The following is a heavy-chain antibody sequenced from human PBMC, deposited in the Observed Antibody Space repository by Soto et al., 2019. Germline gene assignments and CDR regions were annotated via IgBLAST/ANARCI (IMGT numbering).Heavy chain of an antibody. Sequence: ASVKVSFKASGYTFTGYYMHWVRQAPGQGLKWMGWINPNSGGTNYAQKFQGRVTMTRDTSISTAYMELSRLRSDDTAVYYCARDPVAVAGTYYYYYYGMDVWGQGTTVTVSS. J-gene: IGHJ6*02. CDR2: INPNSGGT. D-gene: IGHD6-19*01. V-gene: IGHV1-2*02. CDR3: ARDPVAVAGTYYYYYYGMDV. CDR1: GYTFTGYY.